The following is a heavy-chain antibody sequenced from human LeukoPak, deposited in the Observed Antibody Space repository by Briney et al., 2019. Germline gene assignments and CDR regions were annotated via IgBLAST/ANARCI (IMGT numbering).Heavy chain of an antibody. CDR3: VRDPSCSGGGCYYYYGMDV. CDR2: IWYDGSNK. CDR1: GFTVSGNY. V-gene: IGHV3-33*08. D-gene: IGHD2-15*01. J-gene: IGHJ6*02. Sequence: GGSLRLSCTASGFTVSGNYTSWVRQAPGKGLEWVAVIWYDGSNKYYADSVRGRFTISRDNSKNTLYLQMNSLRADDTAIYYCVRDPSCSGGGCYYYYGMDVWGQGTTVTVSS.